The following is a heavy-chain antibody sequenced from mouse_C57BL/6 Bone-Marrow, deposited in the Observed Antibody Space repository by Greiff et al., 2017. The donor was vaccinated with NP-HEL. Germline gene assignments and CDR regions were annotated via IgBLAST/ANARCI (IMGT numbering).Heavy chain of an antibody. CDR2: INPDSSTI. J-gene: IGHJ3*01. V-gene: IGHV4-1*01. CDR3: ARSYSNYSWFAY. CDR1: GIDFSRYW. D-gene: IGHD2-5*01. Sequence: EVKLLESGGGLVQPGGSLKLSCAASGIDFSRYWMSWVRRAPGKGLEWIGEINPDSSTINYAPSLKDKFIISRDNAKNTLYLQMSKVRSEDTALYYCARSYSNYSWFAYWGQGTLVTVSA.